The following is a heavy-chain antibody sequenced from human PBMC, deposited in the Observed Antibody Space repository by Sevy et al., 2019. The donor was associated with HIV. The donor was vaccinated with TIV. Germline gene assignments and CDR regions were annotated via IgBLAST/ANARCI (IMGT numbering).Heavy chain of an antibody. CDR1: GFTFSTYA. D-gene: IGHD3-10*01. J-gene: IGHJ4*02. CDR3: AKDRISGTYYTGDFDY. Sequence: GGSLRLSCAASGFTFSTYAMTWVRQAPGKGLEWVSVISLSGGDTYYTDSVKGRFTISRDNSKNTLYLQMISLRAEDTAVYYCAKDRISGTYYTGDFDYWGQGTLVTVSS. V-gene: IGHV3-23*01. CDR2: ISLSGGDT.